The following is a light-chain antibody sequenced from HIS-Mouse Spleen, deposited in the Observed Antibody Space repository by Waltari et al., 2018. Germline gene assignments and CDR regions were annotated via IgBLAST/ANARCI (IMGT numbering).Light chain of an antibody. V-gene: IGLV2-14*03. CDR2: DVS. Sequence: GQSITISCTGTSSDVGGYNYVSWYQQHPGKAPKLMIYDVSNRPSGVSNRFSGSKSGNTASLTISGPQAEDEADYYCSSYTSSSTWVFGGGTKLTVL. CDR1: SSDVGGYNY. J-gene: IGLJ3*02. CDR3: SSYTSSSTWV.